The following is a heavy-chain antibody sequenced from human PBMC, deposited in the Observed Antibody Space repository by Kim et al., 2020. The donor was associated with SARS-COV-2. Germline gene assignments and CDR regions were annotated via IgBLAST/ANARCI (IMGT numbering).Heavy chain of an antibody. D-gene: IGHD3-9*01. CDR2: TYYRSKWYN. V-gene: IGHV6-1*01. Sequence: SQTLSLTCAISGDSVSSNSAAWNWIRQSPSRGLEWLGRTYYRSKWYNDYAVSVKSRITINPDTSKNQFSLQLNSVTPEDTAVYYCAREWKRDYDILTGYYSAGYYYYGMDVWGQGTTVTVSS. CDR3: AREWKRDYDILTGYYSAGYYYYGMDV. CDR1: GDSVSSNSAA. J-gene: IGHJ6*02.